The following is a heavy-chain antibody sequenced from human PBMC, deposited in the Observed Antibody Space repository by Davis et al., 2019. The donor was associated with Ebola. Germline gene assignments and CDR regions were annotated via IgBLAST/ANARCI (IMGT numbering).Heavy chain of an antibody. Sequence: KVSCKGYGDSFTTYWIGWVRQKPGKGLEWMGIIYPGDSRTRYSPSFQGQVTISAEKSITTAYLQWSSLKASDSAMYYCARGYGDPGDWFDPWGQGTLVTVSS. V-gene: IGHV5-51*01. CDR3: ARGYGDPGDWFDP. CDR1: GDSFTTYW. J-gene: IGHJ5*02. D-gene: IGHD4-17*01. CDR2: IYPGDSRT.